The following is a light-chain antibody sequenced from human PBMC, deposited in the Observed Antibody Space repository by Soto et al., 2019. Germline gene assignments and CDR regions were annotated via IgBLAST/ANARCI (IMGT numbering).Light chain of an antibody. J-gene: IGKJ2*01. V-gene: IGKV1-5*03. CDR3: QQYNSYPYT. CDR1: QSIVSW. Sequence: DIQMTQSPSTLSASVGDRVTITCRASQSIVSWLAWYQQRPGKAPNLLIYKTSSLASGVPSRFSGSGSGTDFTLTISSLQPDDYATYYCQQYNSYPYTFGQGTKLEIK. CDR2: KTS.